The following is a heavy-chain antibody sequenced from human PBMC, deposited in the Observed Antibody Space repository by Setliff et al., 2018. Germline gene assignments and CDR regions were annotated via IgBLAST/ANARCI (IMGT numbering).Heavy chain of an antibody. D-gene: IGHD2-15*01. CDR3: ARQRVVVGAPSWFDP. CDR2: IFYRGTT. Sequence: SETLSLTCDVSGYSISSDYYWGWIRQPPGRGLEWIGTIFYRGTTYYNLSLKSPVTTSLDASKNQFSLTLTSVTAADTAIYYCARQRVVVGAPSWFDPWGQGTLVTVSS. J-gene: IGHJ5*02. V-gene: IGHV4-38-2*01. CDR1: GYSISSDYY.